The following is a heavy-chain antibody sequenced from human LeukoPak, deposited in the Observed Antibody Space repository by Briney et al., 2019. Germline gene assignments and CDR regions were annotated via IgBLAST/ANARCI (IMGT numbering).Heavy chain of an antibody. D-gene: IGHD2-15*01. CDR3: AKGAVGYCSGGSCYSAVY. J-gene: IGHJ4*02. CDR1: GFTFSSYA. CDR2: ISGSGGST. Sequence: PGGPLRLSCAASGFTFSSYAMSWVRRAPGKGLEWVSAISGSGGSTYYADSVKGRFTISRDNSKNTLYLQMNSLRAEDTAVYYCAKGAVGYCSGGSCYSAVYWGQGTLVTVSS. V-gene: IGHV3-23*01.